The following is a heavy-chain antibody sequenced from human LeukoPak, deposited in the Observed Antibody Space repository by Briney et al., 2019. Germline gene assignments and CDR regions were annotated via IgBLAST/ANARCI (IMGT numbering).Heavy chain of an antibody. CDR3: ARVGYGVNILDY. V-gene: IGHV1-18*01. CDR2: IKGTNDNT. Sequence: ASVKVSCQASGFSFTTKNGISWVRQAPGQGFEWMGWIKGTNDNTNYAQKFQGRVTMTTDTSTSTAYMELRSLRSDDTAVYYCARVGYGVNILDYWGQGTLVTVSS. D-gene: IGHD4-23*01. J-gene: IGHJ4*02. CDR1: GFSFTTKNG.